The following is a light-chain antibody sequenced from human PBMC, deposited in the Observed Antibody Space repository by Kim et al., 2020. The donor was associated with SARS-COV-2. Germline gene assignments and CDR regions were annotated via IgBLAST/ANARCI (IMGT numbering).Light chain of an antibody. CDR1: KTINTY. J-gene: IGKJ2*01. Sequence: SAAVGGRGTSTGRESKTINTYLNWYQQKPGKARKLLIYIATNVQSGVHSRFSGSGFGTDFTLTITSLQPEDFATYYCQQTYSFPYTFGQGTSWRS. V-gene: IGKV1-39*01. CDR3: QQTYSFPYT. CDR2: IAT.